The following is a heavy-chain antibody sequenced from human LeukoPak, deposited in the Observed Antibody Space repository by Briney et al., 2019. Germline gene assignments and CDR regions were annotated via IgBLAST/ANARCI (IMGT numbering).Heavy chain of an antibody. CDR3: ASFGLPGDTMVRGVITFDY. CDR2: MIPSFGTA. CDR1: GGTFSSYA. J-gene: IGHJ4*02. Sequence: SVKVSCKASGGTFSSYAISWVRQAPGQGGEWVGGMIPSFGTADCAQKCQGRVTIPADESTSTAYLELSSLRSEDTAVYYCASFGLPGDTMVRGVITFDYWGQGTLVTVSS. D-gene: IGHD3-10*01. V-gene: IGHV1-69*13.